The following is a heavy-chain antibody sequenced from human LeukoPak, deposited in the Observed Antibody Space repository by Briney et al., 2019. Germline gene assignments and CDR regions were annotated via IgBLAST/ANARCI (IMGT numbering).Heavy chain of an antibody. J-gene: IGHJ3*02. V-gene: IGHV4-34*01. CDR3: AREEQLWLKAFDI. D-gene: IGHD5-18*01. Sequence: SETLSLTCAVYGGSFSGYYWSWIRQPPGKGLEWIGEINHSGSTNYNPSLKSRVTISVDTSKNQFSLKLSSVTAADTAVYYCAREEQLWLKAFDIWGQGTMVTVSS. CDR2: INHSGST. CDR1: GGSFSGYY.